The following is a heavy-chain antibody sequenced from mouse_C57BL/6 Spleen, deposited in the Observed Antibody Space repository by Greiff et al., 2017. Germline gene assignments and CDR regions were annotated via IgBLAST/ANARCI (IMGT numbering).Heavy chain of an antibody. CDR2: IDPENGDT. Sequence: DVKLEESGAELVRPGASVKLSCTASGFNIKDDYMHWVKQRPEQGLEWIGWIDPENGDTEYASKFQGKATITADTSSNTAYLQLSSLTSEDTAVYYCTSIYYYGSSYWYFDVWGTGTTVTVSS. CDR1: GFNIKDDY. V-gene: IGHV14-4*01. CDR3: TSIYYYGSSYWYFDV. D-gene: IGHD1-1*01. J-gene: IGHJ1*03.